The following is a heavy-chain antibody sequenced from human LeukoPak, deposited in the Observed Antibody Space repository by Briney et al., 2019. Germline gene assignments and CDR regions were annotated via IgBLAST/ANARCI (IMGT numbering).Heavy chain of an antibody. J-gene: IGHJ3*02. D-gene: IGHD4-17*01. CDR1: GFTFSSYS. Sequence: PGGSLRLSCAASGFTFSSYSMNWVRQAPGKGLEWVSYMSSSSSSTYYADSVKGRFSISRDNARNSLYLQMISLRAEDTAVYYCARSRGGSTALDAFDIWGQGTMVTVSS. CDR2: MSSSSSST. CDR3: ARSRGGSTALDAFDI. V-gene: IGHV3-48*04.